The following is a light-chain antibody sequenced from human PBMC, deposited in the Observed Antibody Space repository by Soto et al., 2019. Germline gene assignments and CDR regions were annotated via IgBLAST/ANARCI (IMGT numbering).Light chain of an antibody. CDR1: QSISSY. CDR3: QQSYSTPIT. Sequence: DIQMSQSASSLSASVGDRVTINCRASQSISSYLNWYQQKPGKAPKLLIYAASSLQSGVPSRFSGSGSGTDFTLTISSLQPEDFATYYCQQSYSTPITFGQGTRLEIK. V-gene: IGKV1-39*01. CDR2: AAS. J-gene: IGKJ5*01.